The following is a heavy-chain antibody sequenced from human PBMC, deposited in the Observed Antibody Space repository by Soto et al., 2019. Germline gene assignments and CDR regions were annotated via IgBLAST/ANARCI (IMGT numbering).Heavy chain of an antibody. CDR1: GYTFTSYY. J-gene: IGHJ6*02. V-gene: IGHV1-46*01. CDR3: ASRDERVGATRTFDYYYYGMDV. CDR2: INPSGGST. Sequence: ASVKVSCKASGYTFTSYYMHWVRQAPGQGLEWMGIINPSGGSTSYAQKFQGRVTMTRDTSTSTVYMELSSLRSEDTAVYYCASRDERVGATRTFDYYYYGMDVWGQGTTVTVSS. D-gene: IGHD1-26*01.